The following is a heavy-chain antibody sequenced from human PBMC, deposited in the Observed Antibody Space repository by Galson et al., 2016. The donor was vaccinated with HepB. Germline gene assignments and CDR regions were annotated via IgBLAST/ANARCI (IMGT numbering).Heavy chain of an antibody. CDR3: ARDLAGSGTYHPPFDF. V-gene: IGHV3-21*06. Sequence: SLRLSCAISGFNFTVNNMNWVRQAPGKGLEWVSSISSSTGHRYYADSVKGRFTVSRDSAKSSLYLQMNSLRAEDTAVYYCARDLAGSGTYHPPFDFWGRGALVTVST. J-gene: IGHJ4*02. CDR1: GFNFTVNN. CDR2: ISSSTGHR. D-gene: IGHD3-10*01.